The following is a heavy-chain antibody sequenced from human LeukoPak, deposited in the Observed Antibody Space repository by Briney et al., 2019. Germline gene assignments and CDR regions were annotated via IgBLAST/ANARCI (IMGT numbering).Heavy chain of an antibody. CDR1: GGSISSYY. J-gene: IGHJ4*02. CDR3: ARAGGPREYYFDY. V-gene: IGHV4-59*01. Sequence: SETLSLTCTVSGGSISSYYWSWIRQPPGKGLEWIGYIYYSGITNYNPSLKSRVTISVDTSKNQFSLKLSSVTAADTAVYYCARAGGPREYYFDYWGQGTLVTVSS. CDR2: IYYSGIT. D-gene: IGHD3-16*01.